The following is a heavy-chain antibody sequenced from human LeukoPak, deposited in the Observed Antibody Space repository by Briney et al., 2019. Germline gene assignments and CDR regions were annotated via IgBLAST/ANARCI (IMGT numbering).Heavy chain of an antibody. CDR1: GYTFTSYG. D-gene: IGHD3-22*01. CDR2: IIPMYGTP. Sequence: GASVKVSCKASGYTFTSYGISWVRQAPGQGLEWMGGIIPMYGTPNYAQKFQGRVTITADKSTSTAYMELSSLRYEDTAVYYCARAHDSSGFQAYWGHGTLVTVSS. J-gene: IGHJ4*01. CDR3: ARAHDSSGFQAY. V-gene: IGHV1-69*06.